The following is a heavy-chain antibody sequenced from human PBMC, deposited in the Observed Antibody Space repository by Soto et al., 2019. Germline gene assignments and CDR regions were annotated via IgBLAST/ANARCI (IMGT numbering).Heavy chain of an antibody. CDR1: GYTFTSYG. D-gene: IGHD3-10*01. J-gene: IGHJ4*02. V-gene: IGHV1-18*01. CDR3: ARDPGVASSTDFDY. Sequence: ASVTVSCQASGYTFTSYGISLVRQAPGQGLEWMGWISAYNGNTNYAQKLQGRVTMTTDTSTSTAYMELRSLRSDDTAVYYCARDPGVASSTDFDYWGQGTLVTVSS. CDR2: ISAYNGNT.